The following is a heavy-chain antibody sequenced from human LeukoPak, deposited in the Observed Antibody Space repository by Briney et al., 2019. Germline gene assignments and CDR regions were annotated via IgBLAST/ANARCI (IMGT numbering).Heavy chain of an antibody. CDR1: GGSISSGSYY. D-gene: IGHD6-13*01. J-gene: IGHJ4*02. V-gene: IGHV4-61*01. Sequence: SETLSLTCTVSGGSISSGSYYWSWIRQPPGKGLEWIGYIYYSGSTNYNPSLKSRVTISVDTSKNQFSLKLSSVTAADTAVYYCASIAAAGRGYWGQGTLVTVSP. CDR3: ASIAAAGRGY. CDR2: IYYSGST.